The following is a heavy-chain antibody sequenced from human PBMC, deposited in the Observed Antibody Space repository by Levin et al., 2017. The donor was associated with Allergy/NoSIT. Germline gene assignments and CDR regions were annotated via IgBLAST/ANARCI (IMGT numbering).Heavy chain of an antibody. CDR3: ARTGGYCSGGTCRNVFFDY. CDR1: GYSFTTYW. J-gene: IGHJ4*02. CDR2: IYPGDSDT. D-gene: IGHD2-15*01. V-gene: IGHV5-51*01. Sequence: PGESLKISCKASGYSFTTYWIGWVRQMPGKGLEWMGIIYPGDSDTRYSPSFQGQVTISADKSVSTAYLQWSSLRASDIAMYYCARTGGYCSGGTCRNVFFDYWGQGTLVTVSS.